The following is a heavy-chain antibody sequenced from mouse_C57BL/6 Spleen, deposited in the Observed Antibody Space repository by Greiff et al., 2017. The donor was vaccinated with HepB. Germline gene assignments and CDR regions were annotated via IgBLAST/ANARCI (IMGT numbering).Heavy chain of an antibody. Sequence: QVQLQQSGPELVKPGASVKISCKASGYAFSSSWMNWVKQRPGKGLEWIGRIYPGDGDTNYNGKFKGKATLTADKSSSTAYMQLSSLTSEDSAVYFCARGRDVYWCFDVWGTGTTVTVSS. CDR1: GYAFSSSW. V-gene: IGHV1-82*01. J-gene: IGHJ1*03. CDR3: ARGRDVYWCFDV. CDR2: IYPGDGDT. D-gene: IGHD3-3*01.